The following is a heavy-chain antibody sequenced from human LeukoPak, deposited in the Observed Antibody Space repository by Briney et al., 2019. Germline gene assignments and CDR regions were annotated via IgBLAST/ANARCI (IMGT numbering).Heavy chain of an antibody. Sequence: SVKVSCKASGGTFSSYAISWVRQAPGQGLEWMGGIIPIFGTANYAQKFQGRVTTTADESTSTAYMELSSLRSEDTAVYYCARGEMAAPYYFDYWGQGTLVTVSS. CDR1: GGTFSSYA. CDR2: IIPIFGTA. CDR3: ARGEMAAPYYFDY. J-gene: IGHJ4*02. V-gene: IGHV1-69*13. D-gene: IGHD5-24*01.